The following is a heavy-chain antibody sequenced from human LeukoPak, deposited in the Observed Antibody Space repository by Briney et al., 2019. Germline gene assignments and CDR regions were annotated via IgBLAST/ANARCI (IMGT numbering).Heavy chain of an antibody. CDR3: ARDHYDSSGYLFDY. J-gene: IGHJ4*02. Sequence: PGGSLRLSCAASGFTFSSYWMSWVRQAPGKGLEWVANIKQDGSEKYYVDSVKGRFTISRDNAKNSLYLQMNSLRAEDTAVYYCARDHYDSSGYLFDYWGQGTLVTVSS. CDR1: GFTFSSYW. V-gene: IGHV3-7*01. CDR2: IKQDGSEK. D-gene: IGHD3-22*01.